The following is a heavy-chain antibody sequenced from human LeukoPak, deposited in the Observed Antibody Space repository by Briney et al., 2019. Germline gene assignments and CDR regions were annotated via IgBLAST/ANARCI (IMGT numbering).Heavy chain of an antibody. CDR2: IYPDDSDT. J-gene: IGHJ4*02. CDR3: ASRITMVRGPFDY. D-gene: IGHD3-10*01. V-gene: IGHV5-51*01. Sequence: GESLKISCKGSGYSFTSYWIGWVRQMPGKGLEWMGIIYPDDSDTRYSPSFQGQVTISADKSISTAYLQWSSLKASDTAMYYCASRITMVRGPFDYWGQGTLVTVSS. CDR1: GYSFTSYW.